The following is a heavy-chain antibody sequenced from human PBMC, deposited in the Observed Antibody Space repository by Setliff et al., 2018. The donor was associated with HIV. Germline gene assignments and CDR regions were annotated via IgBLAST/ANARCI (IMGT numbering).Heavy chain of an antibody. CDR1: GFTFSSYA. V-gene: IGHV3-23*01. CDR2: ISSSGSPI. CDR3: AKTLPTLYPPHDYYFAMDV. Sequence: GGSLRLSCAASGFTFSSYAMSWVRQAPGKGLEWVSYISSSGSPIHYADSLKGRFTISRDNSKNTLYLQMNSLRAEDTAVYYCAKTLPTLYPPHDYYFAMDVWGQGTTVTVSS. D-gene: IGHD2-15*01. J-gene: IGHJ6*02.